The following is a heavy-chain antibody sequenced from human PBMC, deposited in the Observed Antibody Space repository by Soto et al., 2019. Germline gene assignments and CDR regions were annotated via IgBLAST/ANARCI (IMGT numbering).Heavy chain of an antibody. CDR2: IYYSGST. D-gene: IGHD2-15*01. J-gene: IGHJ4*02. V-gene: IGHV4-39*01. CDR3: ARQGNRDIVVVVAVYFDY. Sequence: SETLSLTCTVSGGSISSSSYYWGWIRQPPGKGLEWIGSIYYSGSTYYNPSLKSRVTISVDTSKNQFSLKLSSVTAADTAVYYCARQGNRDIVVVVAVYFDYWGQGTLVTVSS. CDR1: GGSISSSSYY.